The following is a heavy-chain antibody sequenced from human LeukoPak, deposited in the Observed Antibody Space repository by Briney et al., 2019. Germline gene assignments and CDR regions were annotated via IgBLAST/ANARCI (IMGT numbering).Heavy chain of an antibody. CDR2: INPNSGGT. CDR1: GYTFTGYY. CDR3: ARVITKYYDTGYDAFDI. Sequence: ASVKVSCKASGYTFTGYYMHWVRQAPGQGLEWMGWINPNSGGTNYAQKFQGRVTMTRDTSISTAYMELSRLRSEDTAVYYCARVITKYYDTGYDAFDIWGQGTMVTVSS. V-gene: IGHV1-2*02. D-gene: IGHD3-22*01. J-gene: IGHJ3*02.